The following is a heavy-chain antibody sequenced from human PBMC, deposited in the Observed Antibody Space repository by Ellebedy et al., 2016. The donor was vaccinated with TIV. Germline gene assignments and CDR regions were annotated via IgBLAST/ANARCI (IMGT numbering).Heavy chain of an antibody. J-gene: IGHJ4*02. CDR2: INHSGGT. CDR3: AALGQWQVETGGY. D-gene: IGHD6-19*01. Sequence: MPGGSLRLSCAVYGGSFSGYYWSWIRQPPGKGLEWIGEINHSGGTSYNPSLKSRVTISVDTSKKQLSLKLRSVTAADTAVYYCAALGQWQVETGGYWGQGTLVIVSS. V-gene: IGHV4-34*01. CDR1: GGSFSGYY.